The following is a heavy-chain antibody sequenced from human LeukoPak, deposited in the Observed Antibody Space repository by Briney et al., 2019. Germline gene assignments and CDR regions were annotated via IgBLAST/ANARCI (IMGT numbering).Heavy chain of an antibody. CDR1: GFTFRSYW. J-gene: IGHJ4*02. CDR2: IKQDGSEK. Sequence: GGSLRLSCAASGFTFRSYWMRWVRQAPGKGLEWVANIKQDGSEKNYVDSVKGRFTISRDNPKNSLYLQINNLRAEDTAVYYCGRLAHNAWYAIDFWGQGTLVTVSS. V-gene: IGHV3-7*01. CDR3: GRLAHNAWYAIDF. D-gene: IGHD2-2*01.